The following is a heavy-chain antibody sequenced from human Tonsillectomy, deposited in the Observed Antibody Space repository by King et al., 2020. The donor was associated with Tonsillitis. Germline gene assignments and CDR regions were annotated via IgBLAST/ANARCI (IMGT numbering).Heavy chain of an antibody. Sequence: VQLVESGGGLVQPGRSLRLSCAASGFTFDDYAMHWVRQAPGKGLEWVSGISWNSGSIGYADSVKGRFTISRDNAKNSLYLQMNSLRAEDTALYYCAKDMMRGAAAGGRWAFDYWGQGTLVTVSS. D-gene: IGHD6-13*01. CDR3: AKDMMRGAAAGGRWAFDY. CDR1: GFTFDDYA. CDR2: ISWNSGSI. V-gene: IGHV3-9*01. J-gene: IGHJ4*02.